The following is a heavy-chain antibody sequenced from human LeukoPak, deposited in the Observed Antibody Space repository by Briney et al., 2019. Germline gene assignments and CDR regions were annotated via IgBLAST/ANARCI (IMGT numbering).Heavy chain of an antibody. V-gene: IGHV5-51*01. CDR1: GYSFTSYW. D-gene: IGHD5-18*01. J-gene: IGHJ5*02. CDR2: ICPGDSDT. CDR3: ARHRGIQLWLYNWFDP. Sequence: GESLKISCKGSGYSFTSYWIGWVRQMPGKGVEWMGIICPGDSDTRYSPSFQGQVTISADKSISTSYLHWSSLKASDTAMYYCARHRGIQLWLYNWFDPWGQGTLVTVSS.